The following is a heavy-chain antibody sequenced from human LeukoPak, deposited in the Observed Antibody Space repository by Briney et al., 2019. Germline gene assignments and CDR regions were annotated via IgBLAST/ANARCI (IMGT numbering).Heavy chain of an antibody. D-gene: IGHD3-10*01. CDR1: GFTFSSYG. CDR3: AKEGTMGWFDP. J-gene: IGHJ5*02. V-gene: IGHV3-30*18. CDR2: ISYDGSNK. Sequence: GGSLRLSCAASGFTFSSYGMHSVRQAPGKGLEWVAVISYDGSNKYYADSVKGRFTISRDNSKNTLYLQMNSLRAEDTAVYYCAKEGTMGWFDPWGQGTLVTVSS.